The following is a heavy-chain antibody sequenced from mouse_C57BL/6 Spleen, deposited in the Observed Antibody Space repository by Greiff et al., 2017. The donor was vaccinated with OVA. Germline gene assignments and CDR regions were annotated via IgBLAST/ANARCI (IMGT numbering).Heavy chain of an antibody. J-gene: IGHJ2*01. CDR1: GYTFTDYE. D-gene: IGHD2-3*01. Sequence: QVQLQQSGAELVRPGASVTLSCKASGYTFTDYEMHWVKQTPVHGLEWIGAIDPETGGTASNQKFKGKAILTADKSSSTAYMELRSLTSEDSAVYYCTRRNYDGYPFDYWGQGTTLTVSS. V-gene: IGHV1-15*01. CDR3: TRRNYDGYPFDY. CDR2: IDPETGGT.